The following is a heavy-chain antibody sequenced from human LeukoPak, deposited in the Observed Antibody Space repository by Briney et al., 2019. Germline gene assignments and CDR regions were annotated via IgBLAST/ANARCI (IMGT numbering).Heavy chain of an antibody. Sequence: PGGSLRLSCAASGFTFSSSWMSWVRQVPGKGLEWVAVISYDGSNKYYADSVKGRFTISRDNSKNTLYLQMNSLRAEDTAVYYCASGLVGGVYWGQGTLVTVSS. CDR2: ISYDGSNK. J-gene: IGHJ4*02. CDR1: GFTFSSSW. V-gene: IGHV3-30*01. D-gene: IGHD1-26*01. CDR3: ASGLVGGVY.